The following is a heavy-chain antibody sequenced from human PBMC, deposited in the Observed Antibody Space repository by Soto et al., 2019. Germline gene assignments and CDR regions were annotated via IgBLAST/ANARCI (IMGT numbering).Heavy chain of an antibody. J-gene: IGHJ6*02. Sequence: GGSLRLSCAASGFTFSSYAMSWVRQAPGKGLEWVSAISSSGSNIYYADSVKGRFTISRDNAKNSLYLQMNSLRAEDTAVYYCARERAPYSSSSLYYYYYYGMDVWGQGTTVTVSS. V-gene: IGHV3-21*01. CDR3: ARERAPYSSSSLYYYYYYGMDV. D-gene: IGHD6-6*01. CDR2: ISSSGSNI. CDR1: GFTFSSYA.